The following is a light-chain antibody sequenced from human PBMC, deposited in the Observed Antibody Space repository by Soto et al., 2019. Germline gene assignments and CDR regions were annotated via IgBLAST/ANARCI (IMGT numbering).Light chain of an antibody. CDR1: SSNIGSNY. J-gene: IGLJ3*02. CDR2: RSD. CDR3: AAWDDSLSGWV. V-gene: IGLV1-47*01. Sequence: QSALTQPPSASGTPGQRVTISCSGSSSNIGSNYVYWYQQLPGTAPKLLIQRSDQRPSGVPDRLSGSKSGTSASLAISGLRSEDEADYYCAAWDDSLSGWVFGGGTKLTVL.